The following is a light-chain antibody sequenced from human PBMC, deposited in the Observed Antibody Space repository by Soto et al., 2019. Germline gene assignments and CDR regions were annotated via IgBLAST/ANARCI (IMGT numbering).Light chain of an antibody. CDR1: QSVGSSY. CDR3: QLSQQRSDWPPIT. V-gene: IGKV3-20*01. Sequence: EIVLTQSPGTLSLSPGERATLSCRASQSVGSSYLAWYQQKPGQAPRLLIYDASFRATGIPARFSGSGSGTDFTLTISSLEPEDFAVYYCQLSQQRSDWPPITFGQGTRLEIK. J-gene: IGKJ5*01. CDR2: DAS.